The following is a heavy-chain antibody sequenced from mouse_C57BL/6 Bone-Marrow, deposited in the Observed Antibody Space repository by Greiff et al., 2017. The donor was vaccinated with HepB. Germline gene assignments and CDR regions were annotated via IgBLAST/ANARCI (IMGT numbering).Heavy chain of an antibody. CDR2: ISSGSSTI. D-gene: IGHD1-2*01. CDR3: ARTGALRYFDV. J-gene: IGHJ1*03. Sequence: EVKVVESGGGLVKPGGSLKLSCAASGFTFSDYGMHWVRQAPEKGLEWVAYISSGSSTIYYADTVKGRFTISRDNAKNTLFLQMTSLRSEDTAMYYCARTGALRYFDVWGTGTTVTVSS. V-gene: IGHV5-17*01. CDR1: GFTFSDYG.